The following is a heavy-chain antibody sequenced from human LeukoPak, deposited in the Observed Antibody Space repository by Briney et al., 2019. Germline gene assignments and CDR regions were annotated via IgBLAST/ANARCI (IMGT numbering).Heavy chain of an antibody. D-gene: IGHD3-3*01. Sequence: PSETLSLTCTVSGGSISSGGYYWSWIRQHPGKGLEYIGYIYDSEGTYYNPSLKSRVTVSVDRSKNQFSLKVYSVSAADTAVYYCAREEAIFGVVITNNWFDPWGQGTLVTVSS. CDR2: IYDSEGT. V-gene: IGHV4-31*03. CDR1: GGSISSGGYY. CDR3: AREEAIFGVVITNNWFDP. J-gene: IGHJ5*02.